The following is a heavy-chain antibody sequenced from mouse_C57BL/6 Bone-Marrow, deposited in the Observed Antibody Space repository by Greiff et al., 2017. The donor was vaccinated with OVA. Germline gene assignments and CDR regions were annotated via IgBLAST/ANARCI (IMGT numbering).Heavy chain of an antibody. Sequence: QVQLKQPGAELVRPGSSVKLSCKASGYTFTSYWMHWVKQRPIQGLEWIGNIDPSDSETHYNQKFKDKATLTVDKSSSTAYMQLSSLTSEDSAVYYCARSSGSPYAMDYWGQGTSVTVSS. CDR3: ARSSGSPYAMDY. CDR1: GYTFTSYW. CDR2: IDPSDSET. D-gene: IGHD1-1*01. J-gene: IGHJ4*01. V-gene: IGHV1-52*01.